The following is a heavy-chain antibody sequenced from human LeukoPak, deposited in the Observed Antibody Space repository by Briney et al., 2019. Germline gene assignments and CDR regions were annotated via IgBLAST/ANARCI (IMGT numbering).Heavy chain of an antibody. CDR1: GFTFSSYE. CDR2: ISSGSTI. V-gene: IGHV3-48*03. Sequence: GGSLRLSCAASGFTFSSYEMNWVRQAPGKGLEWVSYISSGSTIYYADSVKGRFTISRDNSKSTLYMQMNSLRAEDTAVYYCAKRGVATIPDYWGQGTLVTVSS. J-gene: IGHJ4*02. D-gene: IGHD5-12*01. CDR3: AKRGVATIPDY.